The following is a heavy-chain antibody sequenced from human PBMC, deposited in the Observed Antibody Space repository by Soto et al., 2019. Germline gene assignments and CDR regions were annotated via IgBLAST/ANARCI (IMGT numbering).Heavy chain of an antibody. J-gene: IGHJ6*02. CDR1: GFTFSSYA. CDR2: ISGSGGST. CDR3: ATLPSRFLEWFYGMDV. D-gene: IGHD3-3*01. Sequence: GGSLRLSCAASGFTFSSYAMSWVRQAPGKGLEWVSAISGSGGSTYYADSVKGRFTISRDNSKNTLYLQMNSLRAENTAVYYCATLPSRFLEWFYGMDVWGQGTTVTVSS. V-gene: IGHV3-23*01.